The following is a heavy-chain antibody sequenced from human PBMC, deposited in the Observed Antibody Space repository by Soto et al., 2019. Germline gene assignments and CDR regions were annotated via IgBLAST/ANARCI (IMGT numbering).Heavy chain of an antibody. D-gene: IGHD3-3*01. CDR1: GFTFNSYG. CDR2: ISHDGSKT. J-gene: IGHJ6*02. Sequence: GGSLRLSCAASGFTFNSYGIHWVRQAPGKGLEWVAVISHDGSKTNYADSVKGRVTISRDNAKISVYLQMNSLRAEDTAVYYCARDQRYDFWSGYYRDYGMDVWGQGTTVTVSS. V-gene: IGHV3-30*03. CDR3: ARDQRYDFWSGYYRDYGMDV.